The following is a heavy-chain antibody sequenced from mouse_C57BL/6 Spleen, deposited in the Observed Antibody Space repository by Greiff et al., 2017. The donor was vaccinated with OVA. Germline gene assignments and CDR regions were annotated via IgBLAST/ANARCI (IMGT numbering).Heavy chain of an antibody. Sequence: VQLQQPGAELVKPGASVKLSCKASGYTFTSYWITWVKQRPGQGLEWIGDIYPGSGSTNYNEKFKSKATMTVDTSSSTAYMQLSSLASEDSAVYYCAREEFFVLDYWGKGTSVTVSS. CDR2: IYPGSGST. J-gene: IGHJ4*01. CDR3: AREEFFVLDY. CDR1: GYTFTSYW. V-gene: IGHV1-55*01.